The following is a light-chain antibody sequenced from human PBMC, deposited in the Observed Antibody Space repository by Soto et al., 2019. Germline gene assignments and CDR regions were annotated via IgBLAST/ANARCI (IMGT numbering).Light chain of an antibody. CDR1: SSDVGSYNR. J-gene: IGLJ1*01. CDR3: SSYTSSSTFGV. Sequence: QSALTQPPSVSGSPGQSVTISCTGTSSDVGSYNRVSWYQQPPGTAPKLMIYEVSNRPSGVPDRFSGSKSGNTASLTIPGLQAEDEADYYCSSYTSSSTFGVFGTGTKLTVL. CDR2: EVS. V-gene: IGLV2-18*02.